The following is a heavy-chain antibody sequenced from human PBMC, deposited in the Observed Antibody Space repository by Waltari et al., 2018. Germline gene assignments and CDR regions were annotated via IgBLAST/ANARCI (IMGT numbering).Heavy chain of an antibody. Sequence: EVQLVESGGGLVQPGGSLRLSCAASGSHFSPYEMNWVRQAPGKGLEWVAYIGDTGRNIHYAESVKGRFTISRDNAKNSLFLQMDSLRAEDTAVYHCVKDDASWNYGHWGQGTLVTVSS. CDR2: IGDTGRNI. CDR1: GSHFSPYE. CDR3: VKDDASWNYGH. J-gene: IGHJ4*02. D-gene: IGHD1-7*01. V-gene: IGHV3-48*03.